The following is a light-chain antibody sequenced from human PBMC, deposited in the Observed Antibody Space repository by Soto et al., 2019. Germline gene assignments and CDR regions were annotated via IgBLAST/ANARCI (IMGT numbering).Light chain of an antibody. J-gene: IGKJ1*01. CDR1: QSVRSSY. Sequence: EIVLTQSPGTLSLSPGERATLSCRARQSVRSSYLAWYQQKPGQAPRLLIYGASSRATGIPDRFSGSGSGIDFTLTISRLEPEDFAVYYCQQYGNSPPWTFGQGTKVEIK. V-gene: IGKV3-20*01. CDR2: GAS. CDR3: QQYGNSPPWT.